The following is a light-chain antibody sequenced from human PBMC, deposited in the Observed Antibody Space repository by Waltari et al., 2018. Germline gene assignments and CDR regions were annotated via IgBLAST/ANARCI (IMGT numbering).Light chain of an antibody. Sequence: DIQMTQSPSSLSASVGDTVTITCRASQCINTYLNWFQQKPGKAPKLLIYAATTLQSGVPSRFSGSGSGTEFTLTISSLQPEDFAAYYCLQHSSYPFTFGPGTKLDI. V-gene: IGKV1-17*01. CDR3: LQHSSYPFT. CDR1: QCINTY. J-gene: IGKJ3*01. CDR2: AAT.